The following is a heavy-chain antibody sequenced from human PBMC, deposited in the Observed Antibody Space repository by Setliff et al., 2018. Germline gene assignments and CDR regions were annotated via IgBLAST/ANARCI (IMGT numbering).Heavy chain of an antibody. Sequence: SETLSLTCTVSGASIGSGSHYWSWIRQPAGRGLEWIGRTYTSGTTNYSPSLKSRVSISSDTSKNVISLKLNSVTAADTAVYFCARDPSSVAARPGYWGQGTLVTVSS. CDR1: GASIGSGSHY. D-gene: IGHD6-6*01. CDR2: TYTSGTT. V-gene: IGHV4-61*02. CDR3: ARDPSSVAARPGY. J-gene: IGHJ4*02.